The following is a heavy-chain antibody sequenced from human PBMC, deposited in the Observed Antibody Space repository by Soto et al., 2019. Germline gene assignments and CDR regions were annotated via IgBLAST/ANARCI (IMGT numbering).Heavy chain of an antibody. Sequence: EVQLLESGGGLVQPGGSLRLSCAASGLRVSSFAMTWVHQAPGKGLEWISSVNGDGTATYYANSVKGRFTISRDTSKNTLYLQMDSLRAEDTAVYYCAKITRSWGQGTLVTVSS. CDR3: AKITRS. V-gene: IGHV3-23*01. J-gene: IGHJ4*02. D-gene: IGHD3-16*01. CDR1: GLRVSSFA. CDR2: VNGDGTAT.